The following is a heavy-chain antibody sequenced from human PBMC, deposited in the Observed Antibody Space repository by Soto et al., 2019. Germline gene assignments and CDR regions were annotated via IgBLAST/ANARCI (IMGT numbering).Heavy chain of an antibody. CDR2: VNQSGTS. CDR3: ARALGHYYGMDV. V-gene: IGHV4-4*02. CDR1: GDSTRIRYW. Sequence: SETLSLTCGVSGDSTRIRYWWTWLRRPPGRGLEWIGEVNQSGTSNYNPSLKSRVTISIDNSNNHFSLKMTSVTAADTAVYYCARALGHYYGMDVWGQGTTVTVSS. J-gene: IGHJ6*02. D-gene: IGHD3-10*01.